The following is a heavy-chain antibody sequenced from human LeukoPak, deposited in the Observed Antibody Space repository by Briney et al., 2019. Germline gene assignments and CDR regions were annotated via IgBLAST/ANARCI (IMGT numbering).Heavy chain of an antibody. CDR2: ISGGGDTT. J-gene: IGHJ4*02. CDR1: GFSFSSYT. Sequence: GGSLRLSCSASGFSFSSYTMTWVRQAPGKGPEWVSIISGGGDTTFYTDSVKGRFTISRDNSKNTLYLQMNSLRAGDTAVYYCAKEDDFWSGYSMGDSWGQGTLVTVSS. CDR3: AKEDDFWSGYSMGDS. V-gene: IGHV3-23*01. D-gene: IGHD3-3*01.